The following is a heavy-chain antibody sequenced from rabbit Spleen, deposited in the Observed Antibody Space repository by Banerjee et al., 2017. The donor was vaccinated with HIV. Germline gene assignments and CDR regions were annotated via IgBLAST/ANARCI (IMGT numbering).Heavy chain of an antibody. J-gene: IGHJ4*01. CDR1: GFSFSNKAV. Sequence: QEQLVESGGGLVRPEGSLKLSCKASGFSFSNKAVMCWVRQAPGKGLEWIACINAVTGKAVYASWAKGRFTISRTSSTTVTLRMTSLTAADRATYFCARDLVGVIGWNFYLWGPGTLVTVS. CDR2: INAVTGKA. D-gene: IGHD1-1*01. V-gene: IGHV1S45*01. CDR3: ARDLVGVIGWNFYL.